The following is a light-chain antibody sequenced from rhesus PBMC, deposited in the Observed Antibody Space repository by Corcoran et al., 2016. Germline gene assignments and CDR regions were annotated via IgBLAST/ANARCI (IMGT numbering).Light chain of an antibody. CDR2: AAS. V-gene: IGKV1S8*01. J-gene: IGKJ2*01. CDR1: QNIYSN. Sequence: DIQMTQSPSALSASVGDRVTISCRASQNIYSNLAWYQQKPGKGPKLLIYAASSLQTGIPSRFSGSGLGTNFTLTISSLQPEDSAAYYCQHYYHSPYSFGQGTKVEIK. CDR3: QHYYHSPYS.